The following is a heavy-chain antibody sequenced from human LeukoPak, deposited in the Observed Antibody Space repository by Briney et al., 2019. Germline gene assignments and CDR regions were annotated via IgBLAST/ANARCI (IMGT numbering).Heavy chain of an antibody. Sequence: SVKVSCKASGGTFSSYAISWVRQAPGQGLEWMGGIIPIFGTANYAQKFQGRVTITADKSTSTAYMELSSLRSEDTAVYYCARWEGDEMATIVCWGQGTLVTVSS. CDR2: IIPIFGTA. CDR1: GGTFSSYA. D-gene: IGHD5-24*01. CDR3: ARWEGDEMATIVC. V-gene: IGHV1-69*06. J-gene: IGHJ4*02.